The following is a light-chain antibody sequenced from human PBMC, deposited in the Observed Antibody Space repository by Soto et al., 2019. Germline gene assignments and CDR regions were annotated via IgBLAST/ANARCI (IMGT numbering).Light chain of an antibody. V-gene: IGKV1-39*01. CDR1: RSITLH. J-gene: IGKJ1*01. Sequence: DIQMTQSPPSLSASVGDRVTITCRASRSITLHLNWYQQKPGKAPQLLIYSASSLQSGVPSRFSGSGSGTDFTLTISSLQPEDFATYHCQQSYSTPQTFGQGTKV. CDR2: SAS. CDR3: QQSYSTPQT.